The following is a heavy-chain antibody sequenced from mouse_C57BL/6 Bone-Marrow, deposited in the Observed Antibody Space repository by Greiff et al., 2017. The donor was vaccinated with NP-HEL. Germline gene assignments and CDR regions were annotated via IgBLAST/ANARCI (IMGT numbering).Heavy chain of an antibody. J-gene: IGHJ1*03. D-gene: IGHD1-1*01. V-gene: IGHV1-76*01. CDR3: ARGNYYGSGYFDV. Sequence: VQLQQSGAELVRPGASVKLSCKASGYTFTDYYINWVKQRPGQGLEWIARIYPGSGNTYYNEKFKGKATLTAEKSSSTAYMQLSSLTSEDSAVYFCARGNYYGSGYFDVWGTGTTVTVSS. CDR2: IYPGSGNT. CDR1: GYTFTDYY.